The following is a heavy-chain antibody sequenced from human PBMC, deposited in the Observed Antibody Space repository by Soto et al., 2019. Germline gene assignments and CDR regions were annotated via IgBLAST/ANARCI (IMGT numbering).Heavy chain of an antibody. Sequence: QEQLLQSGAEVKKPGSSVKVSCKTSGGTLSSYAISWVRQVPGQGLEWMGGIIPIFGTPNYAHKFQDRVTITADESMSTVYMELSSLRFEDTAVYSCAKDPVTTGDHWGQGTLVIVSS. J-gene: IGHJ4*02. CDR1: GGTLSSYA. V-gene: IGHV1-69*01. D-gene: IGHD4-4*01. CDR3: AKDPVTTGDH. CDR2: IIPIFGTP.